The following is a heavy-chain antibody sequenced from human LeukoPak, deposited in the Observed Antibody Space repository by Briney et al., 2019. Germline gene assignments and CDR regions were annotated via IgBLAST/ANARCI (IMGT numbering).Heavy chain of an antibody. CDR1: GGSISSSSYY. J-gene: IGHJ4*02. D-gene: IGHD4-17*01. Sequence: PSETLSLTCTVSGGSISSSSYYWGWIRQPPGKGLEWIGSIYYSGSTYYNPSLKSRVTISVDTSKNQFPLKLSSVTAAGTAVYYCARVDYEVDYWGQGTLVTVSS. CDR2: IYYSGST. V-gene: IGHV4-39*01. CDR3: ARVDYEVDY.